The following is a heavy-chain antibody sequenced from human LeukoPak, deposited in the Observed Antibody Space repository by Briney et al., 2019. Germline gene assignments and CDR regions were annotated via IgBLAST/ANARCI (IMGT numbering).Heavy chain of an antibody. CDR3: ARDFFAPYSSGWYRIDY. J-gene: IGHJ4*02. CDR1: GYTFTSYY. D-gene: IGHD6-19*01. V-gene: IGHV1-46*01. Sequence: ASVKVSCKASGYTFTSYYMHWVRQAPGQGLEWMGIINPSGGSTSYAQKFQGRVTMTRDTSTSTVYMELSSLRSDDTAVYYCARDFFAPYSSGWYRIDYWGQGTLVTVSS. CDR2: INPSGGST.